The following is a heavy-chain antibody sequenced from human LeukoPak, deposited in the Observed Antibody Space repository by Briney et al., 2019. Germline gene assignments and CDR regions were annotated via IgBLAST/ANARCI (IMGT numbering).Heavy chain of an antibody. Sequence: PSETLSLTCTVSGGSISSGGYYWSWIRQHPGKGLEWIGYIYYSGSTYYNPSLKSRVTMSVDTTKNQFSLSLSSVTAADTAVYFCARTASTTLAGFDFWGQGTLVTVSS. J-gene: IGHJ4*02. CDR1: GGSISSGGYY. D-gene: IGHD1-1*01. V-gene: IGHV4-31*03. CDR2: IYYSGST. CDR3: ARTASTTLAGFDF.